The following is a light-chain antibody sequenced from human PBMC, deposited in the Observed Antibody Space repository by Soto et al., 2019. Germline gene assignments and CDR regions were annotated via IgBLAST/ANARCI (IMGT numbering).Light chain of an antibody. CDR3: CSYAGSSIS. J-gene: IGLJ2*01. Sequence: QSALTQPASVSGSPGQSITISCTGTSSDVGSYNLVSWYQQHPGKAPKLMIYEGSKRPSGVSNRFSGSKSGNTASRTISGLQAEDEADYYCCSYAGSSISLGGGTKLTVL. V-gene: IGLV2-23*01. CDR2: EGS. CDR1: SSDVGSYNL.